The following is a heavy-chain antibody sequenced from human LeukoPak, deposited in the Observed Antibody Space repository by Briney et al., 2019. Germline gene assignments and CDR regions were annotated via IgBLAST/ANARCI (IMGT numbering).Heavy chain of an antibody. D-gene: IGHD3-22*01. J-gene: IGHJ5*02. CDR1: GGSISSYY. Sequence: KPSETLSLTCTVSGGSISSYYWSWIRQPPGKGLEWIGYIYYSGSTNYNPSLKSRVTISVDTSKNQFSLKLSSVTAADTAVYYCAREIDSSGYYYGGGWFDPWGQGTLVTVSS. CDR3: AREIDSSGYYYGGGWFDP. CDR2: IYYSGST. V-gene: IGHV4-59*01.